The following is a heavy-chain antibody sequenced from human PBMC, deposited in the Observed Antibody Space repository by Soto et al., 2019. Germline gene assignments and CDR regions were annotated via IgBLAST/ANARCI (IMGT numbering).Heavy chain of an antibody. V-gene: IGHV1-69*13. Sequence: SVKVSCKASGGTFSSYASSWVRQAPGQGLEWMGGIIPIFGTANYAQKFQGRVTITADESTSTAYMELSSLRSEDTAVYYCARQSGITGTYLAYWGQGTLVTVSS. CDR1: GGTFSSYA. CDR3: ARQSGITGTYLAY. CDR2: IIPIFGTA. D-gene: IGHD1-7*01. J-gene: IGHJ4*02.